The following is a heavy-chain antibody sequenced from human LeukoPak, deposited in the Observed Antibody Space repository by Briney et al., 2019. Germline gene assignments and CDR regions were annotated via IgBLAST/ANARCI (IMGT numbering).Heavy chain of an antibody. Sequence: PSDTLSLTCALFAHSFSINYYWAWTRQPPGTGLERIGRIHHRGSTLSIPSLKSRVGIPGDRSRIRISVSLTSVTAADTPVYHCARVYYDFWSSHMTFCNMDVWGKGTTVTVSS. V-gene: IGHV4-38-2*01. CDR1: AHSFSINYY. J-gene: IGHJ6*03. CDR2: IHHRGST. D-gene: IGHD3-3*01. CDR3: ARVYYDFWSSHMTFCNMDV.